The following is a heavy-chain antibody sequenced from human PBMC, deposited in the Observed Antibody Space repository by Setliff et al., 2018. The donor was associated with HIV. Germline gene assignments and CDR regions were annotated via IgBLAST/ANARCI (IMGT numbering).Heavy chain of an antibody. CDR2: IIPIFGTA. J-gene: IGHJ4*02. Sequence: SVNVSCKASGGTFSSYAISWVRQAPGQGLEWMGGIIPIFGTANYAQKFQGRVTITADESTSTAYMELSSLRSEDTAVYYCARGRDGYNNLDYWGQGTLVTVSS. V-gene: IGHV1-69*13. CDR3: ARGRDGYNNLDY. D-gene: IGHD5-12*01. CDR1: GGTFSSYA.